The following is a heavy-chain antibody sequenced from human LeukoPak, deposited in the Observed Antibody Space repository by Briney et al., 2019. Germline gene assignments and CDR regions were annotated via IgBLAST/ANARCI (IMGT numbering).Heavy chain of an antibody. CDR2: INHSGST. Sequence: SETLSLTCAVYGGSFSGYYWSWIRQPPGKGLEWIGEINHSGSTNYNPSLKSRVTISVDTSKNQFSLKLSSVTAADTAVYYCARLPYSGRYVFDYWGQGTLVTVSS. CDR1: GGSFSGYY. J-gene: IGHJ4*02. CDR3: ARLPYSGRYVFDY. D-gene: IGHD1-26*01. V-gene: IGHV4-34*01.